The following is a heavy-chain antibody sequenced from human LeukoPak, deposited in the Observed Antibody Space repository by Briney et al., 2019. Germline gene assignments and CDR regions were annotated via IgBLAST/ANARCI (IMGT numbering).Heavy chain of an antibody. J-gene: IGHJ6*03. V-gene: IGHV4-34*01. Sequence: PSETLSLTCAVYGGSFSGYYWSWIRQPPGKGLEWIGEINHSGSTNYNPSLKSRVTISVDTSKTQSSLKLSSVTAADTAVYYCARGPPGRYCSGGSCYPKPSYYMDVWGKGTTVTVSS. CDR1: GGSFSGYY. CDR3: ARGPPGRYCSGGSCYPKPSYYMDV. CDR2: INHSGST. D-gene: IGHD2-15*01.